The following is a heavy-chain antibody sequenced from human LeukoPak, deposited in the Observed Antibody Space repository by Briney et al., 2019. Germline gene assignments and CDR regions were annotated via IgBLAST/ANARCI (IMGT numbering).Heavy chain of an antibody. CDR3: ARGDYDFWSGYYTHNWFDP. CDR1: GGSISSGGYS. J-gene: IGHJ5*02. CDR2: IYHSGST. V-gene: IGHV4-30-2*01. D-gene: IGHD3-3*01. Sequence: SETLSLTCAVSGGSISSGGYSWSWIRQPPGKGLEWIGYIYHSGSTYYNPSLKSRVTISVDTSKNQFSLKLSSVTAADTAVYYCARGDYDFWSGYYTHNWFDPWGQGTLVTVSS.